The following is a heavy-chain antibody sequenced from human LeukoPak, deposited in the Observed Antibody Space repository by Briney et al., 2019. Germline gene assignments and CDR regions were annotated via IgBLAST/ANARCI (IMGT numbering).Heavy chain of an antibody. D-gene: IGHD6-13*01. CDR3: ARGQRYSSSWYVGFQH. CDR2: IYHSGST. J-gene: IGHJ1*01. CDR1: GGSTSSGGYS. V-gene: IGHV4-30-2*01. Sequence: SQTLSLTCAVSGGSTSSGGYSWSWIRQPPGKGLEWIGYIYHSGSTYYNPSLKSRVTISVDRSKNQFSLKLSSVTAADTAVYYCARGQRYSSSWYVGFQHWGQGTLVTVSS.